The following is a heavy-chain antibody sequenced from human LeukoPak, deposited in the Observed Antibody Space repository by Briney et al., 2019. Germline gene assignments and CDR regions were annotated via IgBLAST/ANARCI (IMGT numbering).Heavy chain of an antibody. CDR2: ISSSGSTI. CDR1: GFTFSSYE. J-gene: IGHJ4*02. Sequence: GGSLRLSCADSGFTFSSYEMNWVRQAPGKGLEWVSYISSSGSTIYYADSVKGRFTISRDNAKNSLYLQMNSLRAEDTAVYYCARGYCTNGVCYTFDYWGQGTLVTVSS. D-gene: IGHD2-8*01. CDR3: ARGYCTNGVCYTFDY. V-gene: IGHV3-48*03.